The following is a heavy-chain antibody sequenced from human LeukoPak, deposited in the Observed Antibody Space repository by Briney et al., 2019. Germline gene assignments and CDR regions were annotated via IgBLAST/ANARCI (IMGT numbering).Heavy chain of an antibody. CDR1: GFTFSSYT. CDR3: ANGYDYDDFDYAFDI. Sequence: GGSLRLSCAASGFTFSSYTMSWVRQAPGKGLEWVSTITTSDGNTYYADSVKGRFTISRDNSKSTLFLQMNNLRAEDTAVYYCANGYDYDDFDYAFDIWGQGTMVTVSS. J-gene: IGHJ3*02. CDR2: ITTSDGNT. V-gene: IGHV3-23*01. D-gene: IGHD4-17*01.